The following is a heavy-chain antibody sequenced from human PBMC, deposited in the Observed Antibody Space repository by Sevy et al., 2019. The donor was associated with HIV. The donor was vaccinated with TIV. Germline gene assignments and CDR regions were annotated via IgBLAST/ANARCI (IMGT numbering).Heavy chain of an antibody. Sequence: GGSLRLSCSASGFTFSSYAMHWVRQAPGKGLEYVSAISSNGGSTYYADSVKGRFTISRDNSKNTLYLQMSSLRAEDTAVYYCMKDIWYSYGQYYYYYGMDVRGQGTTVTVSS. CDR1: GFTFSSYA. CDR3: MKDIWYSYGQYYYYYGMDV. V-gene: IGHV3-64D*06. J-gene: IGHJ6*02. CDR2: ISSNGGST. D-gene: IGHD5-18*01.